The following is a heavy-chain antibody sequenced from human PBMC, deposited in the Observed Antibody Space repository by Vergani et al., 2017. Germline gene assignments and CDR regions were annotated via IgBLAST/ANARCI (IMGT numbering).Heavy chain of an antibody. J-gene: IGHJ4*02. D-gene: IGHD3-16*01. CDR2: IQFDGSNQ. V-gene: IGHV3-30*02. CDR1: GFTLSNYD. CDR3: AKHFRGWGIDY. Sequence: QVQLVESGGGVVQRGGSLRLSCATSGFTLSNYDMQWIRQGPGKGLEFVAFIQFDGSNQYYADSVKGRFTLSIAFSKNTLYLQMNSLRTDDTATYYCAKHFRGWGIDYWGQGTQFIVSS.